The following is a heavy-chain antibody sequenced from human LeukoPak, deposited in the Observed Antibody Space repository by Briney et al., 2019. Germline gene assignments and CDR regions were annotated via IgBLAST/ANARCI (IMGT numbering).Heavy chain of an antibody. CDR1: GXSISNYY. J-gene: IGHJ4*02. Sequence: PSETLSLTCTVSGXSISNYYWSWIRQPPGKGLEWIGHIFYSGSTNYNPSLKSRVTISVDTSKNHFSLKLSSVTAADTAVYYCARESGYNFYWGQGTLVTVSS. CDR2: IFYSGST. CDR3: ARESGYNFY. D-gene: IGHD5-24*01. V-gene: IGHV4-59*01.